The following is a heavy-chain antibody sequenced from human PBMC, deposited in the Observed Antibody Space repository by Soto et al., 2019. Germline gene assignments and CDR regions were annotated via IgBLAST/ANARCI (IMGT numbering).Heavy chain of an antibody. D-gene: IGHD1-26*01. J-gene: IGHJ5*02. V-gene: IGHV1-8*02. CDR3: ARSSGGNFGIIIEGTNWFAP. CDR2: INPHGGST. Sequence: ASVKFSCKASGGTFSSYAINWVRQAPGQGLEWMGVINPHGGSTAYAQKFKGRVTLTRDKSASTVYMEVSSLTSEDTAMYYCARSSGGNFGIIIEGTNWFAPWGQGTLVTVSS. CDR1: GGTFSSYA.